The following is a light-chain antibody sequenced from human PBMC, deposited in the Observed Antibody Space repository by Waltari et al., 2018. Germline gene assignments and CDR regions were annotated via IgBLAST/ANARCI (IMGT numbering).Light chain of an antibody. Sequence: QSALTQPASVSGSPGHSIPISCTCTSSHVGAYNHLSWYQQHPGKAPKVMIYEVTNRPSGVSHRFSGSKSDNTASLTISGLQAEDEADYYCTSFTSSNTWVFGGGTKLTVL. CDR1: SSHVGAYNH. J-gene: IGLJ3*02. V-gene: IGLV2-14*01. CDR2: EVT. CDR3: TSFTSSNTWV.